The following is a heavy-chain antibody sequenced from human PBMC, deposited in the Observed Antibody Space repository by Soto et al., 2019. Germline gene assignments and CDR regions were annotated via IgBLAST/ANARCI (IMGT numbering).Heavy chain of an antibody. CDR1: GYTFTGYY. D-gene: IGHD6-13*01. CDR3: ARDELEGWDPYWYFDL. CDR2: INPNSGGT. V-gene: IGHV1-2*02. Sequence: ASVKVSCKASGYTFTGYYMHWVRQAPGQGLEWMGWINPNSGGTNYAQKFQGRVTMTRDTSISTAYMELSRLRSDDTAVYYCARDELEGWDPYWYFDLWGRGTLVTVSS. J-gene: IGHJ2*01.